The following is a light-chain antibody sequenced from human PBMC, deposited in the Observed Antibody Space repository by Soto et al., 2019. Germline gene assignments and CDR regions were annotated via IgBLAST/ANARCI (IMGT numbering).Light chain of an antibody. CDR3: QQYDGLPRT. CDR1: QSVIRNS. V-gene: IGKV3-20*01. J-gene: IGKJ1*01. CDR2: GAS. Sequence: EIVLTQSPGTLSLSPGERATLSCRASQSVIRNSLAWFQQLPGQAPRLLIYGASNRFTGIPERFRGSGSGTDFTLTISRLEPEDFAVYYCQQYDGLPRTFGQGTKVEVK.